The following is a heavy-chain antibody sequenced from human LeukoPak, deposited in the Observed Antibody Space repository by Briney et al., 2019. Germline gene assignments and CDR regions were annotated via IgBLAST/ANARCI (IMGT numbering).Heavy chain of an antibody. Sequence: SETLSLTCTVSGGYISSSSYYWGWIRQPPGKGLEWIGSIYYSGSTYYNPSLKSRVTISVDTSKNQFSLKLSSVTAADTAVYYCARTDWGGYYFDYWGQGTLVTVSS. D-gene: IGHD3-16*01. CDR3: ARTDWGGYYFDY. CDR1: GGYISSSSYY. J-gene: IGHJ4*02. V-gene: IGHV4-39*01. CDR2: IYYSGST.